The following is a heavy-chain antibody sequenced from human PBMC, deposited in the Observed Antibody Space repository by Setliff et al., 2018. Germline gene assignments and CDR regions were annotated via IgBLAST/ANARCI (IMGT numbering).Heavy chain of an antibody. CDR2: ISHSGNT. CDR1: GESFSGYF. V-gene: IGHV4-34*01. D-gene: IGHD1-26*01. Sequence: KSSETLSLTCAVYGESFSGYFWSWIRQTPEKGLGWIGEISHSGNTNYNPSFKSRVTISIDTSKNQFSLKVNSVTAADTALYYCARSPSSGAYWNPRPFYSDYWGQGTLVTVSS. J-gene: IGHJ4*02. CDR3: ARSPSSGAYWNPRPFYSDY.